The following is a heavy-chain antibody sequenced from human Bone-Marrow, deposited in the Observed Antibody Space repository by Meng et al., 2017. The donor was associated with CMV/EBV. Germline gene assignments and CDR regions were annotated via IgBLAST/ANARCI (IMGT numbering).Heavy chain of an antibody. CDR2: ISGGGSST. CDR1: GFTFSDYA. D-gene: IGHD6-19*01. V-gene: IGHV3-23*01. CDR3: AKDRGQWLVRYYFDY. J-gene: IGHJ4*02. Sequence: GGSLRLSCVASGFTFSDYAMNWVRQAPGKGLEWVSTISGGGSSTYYSDSVKGRFTIARDNSKNTLYLQMNSLRAEDTAVYYCAKDRGQWLVRYYFDYCGQGTLVTVSS.